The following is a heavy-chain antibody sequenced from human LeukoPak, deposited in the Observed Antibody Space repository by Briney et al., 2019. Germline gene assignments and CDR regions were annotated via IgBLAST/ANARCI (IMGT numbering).Heavy chain of an antibody. V-gene: IGHV4-39*07. CDR1: GDSISSSSSY. CDR3: AAELRLYYYADY. D-gene: IGHD3-10*01. Sequence: PSETLSLTCTVSGDSISSSSSYWGWIRQPPGKGLEWIGSIYYSGSTYYNPSLKSRVTISVDTSKNQFSLKLSSVTAADTAVYYCAAELRLYYYADYWGQGTLVTVSS. J-gene: IGHJ4*02. CDR2: IYYSGST.